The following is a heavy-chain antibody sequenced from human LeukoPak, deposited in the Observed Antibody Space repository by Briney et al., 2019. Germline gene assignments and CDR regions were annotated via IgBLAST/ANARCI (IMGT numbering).Heavy chain of an antibody. CDR1: GASINNYY. CDR3: ARDPPASSSAHSSSWSFDY. Sequence: PSEALSLTCIVSGASINNYYWAWLRQPAGKELEWIGRVHSSGRTNYSPSLKSRVTMSLDTSKNQFSLKLTSVTAADTAVYYCARDPPASSSAHSSSWSFDYWGQGTLVAVSS. J-gene: IGHJ4*02. CDR2: VHSSGRT. D-gene: IGHD6-13*01. V-gene: IGHV4-4*07.